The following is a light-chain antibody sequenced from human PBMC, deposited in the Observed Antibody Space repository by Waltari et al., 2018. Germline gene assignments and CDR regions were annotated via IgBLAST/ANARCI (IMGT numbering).Light chain of an antibody. V-gene: IGKV3-11*01. CDR1: QSINSD. CDR3: QQRHSWPRT. Sequence: EIVLTQSPATLSLSPGERATLSCRASQSINSDLAWYKQKPGQAPRLVISDASSRATGIPARFSGSGSGTDFTLTITSLEPEDFADYYCQQRHSWPRTFGQGTKLEVK. J-gene: IGKJ1*01. CDR2: DAS.